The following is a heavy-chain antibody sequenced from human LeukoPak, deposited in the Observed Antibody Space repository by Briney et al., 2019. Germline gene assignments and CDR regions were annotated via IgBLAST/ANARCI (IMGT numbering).Heavy chain of an antibody. CDR1: GYTFTGYY. Sequence: GASVKVSCKASGYTFTGYYIHWVRQAPGQGLEWMGWINPNSGGTNYAQKFQGRVTMTRDTSISTAYMELSRLRSDDTAVYYCARGAYGDYHRHFGYWGQGTLVTVSS. CDR3: ARGAYGDYHRHFGY. J-gene: IGHJ4*02. CDR2: INPNSGGT. V-gene: IGHV1-2*02. D-gene: IGHD4-17*01.